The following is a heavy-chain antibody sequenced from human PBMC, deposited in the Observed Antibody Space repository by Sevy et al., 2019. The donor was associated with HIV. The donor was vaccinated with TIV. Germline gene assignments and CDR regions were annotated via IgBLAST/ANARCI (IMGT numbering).Heavy chain of an antibody. D-gene: IGHD6-13*01. CDR3: ITYPRITTTGTGGFDP. V-gene: IGHV3-15*01. CDR2: IKSKSDGGTV. CDR1: GFTFSDAW. J-gene: IGHJ5*02. Sequence: GGSLRLSCAASGFTFSDAWMGWVRQAAGKGLECVGRIKSKSDGGTVEHAAPVKGRFTISRDDSKDTLYLQMKSLKTGDTAVYFCITYPRITTTGTGGFDPWGQGTLVTVSS.